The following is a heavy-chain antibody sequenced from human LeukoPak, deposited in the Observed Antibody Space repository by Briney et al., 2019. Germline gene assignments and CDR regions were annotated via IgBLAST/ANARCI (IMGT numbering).Heavy chain of an antibody. D-gene: IGHD2-2*01. J-gene: IGHJ4*02. CDR2: INHSGST. Sequence: SETLSLTCAVYGGSFSGYYWSWIRQPPGKGLEWIGEINHSGSTNYNPSLKSRVTISVDTSKNQFSLKLSSVTAADTAVYYCARGGDIVLVPAATYFDYWGQGTLVTVSS. CDR1: GGSFSGYY. CDR3: ARGGDIVLVPAATYFDY. V-gene: IGHV4-34*01.